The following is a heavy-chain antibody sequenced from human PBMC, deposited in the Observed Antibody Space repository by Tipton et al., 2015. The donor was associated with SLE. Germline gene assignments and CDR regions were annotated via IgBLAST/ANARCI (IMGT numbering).Heavy chain of an antibody. Sequence: SLRLSCAASGFTFSNAWMSWVRQAPGKGLEWVGRIKSKTDGGTTDYAAPVKDRFTISRDDSKNTLYLQMNSLKTEDTAVYYCTTSEPTVTTDYYYMDVWGKGTTVTVSS. J-gene: IGHJ6*03. CDR3: TTSEPTVTTDYYYMDV. CDR2: IKSKTDGGTT. D-gene: IGHD4-17*01. V-gene: IGHV3-15*01. CDR1: GFTFSNAW.